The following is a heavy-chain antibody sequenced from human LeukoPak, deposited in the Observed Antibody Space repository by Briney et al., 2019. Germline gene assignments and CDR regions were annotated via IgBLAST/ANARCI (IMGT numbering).Heavy chain of an antibody. J-gene: IGHJ5*02. D-gene: IGHD3-10*01. CDR1: GYTFTSYD. Sequence: ASVKVSCKASGYTFTSYDINWVRQATGQGLEWMGWMNPNSGNTGYAQKFQGRVTMTRNTSISTAYMELSSLRSEDTAVYYCARAGYWFGDLDPWGQGTLVTVSS. V-gene: IGHV1-8*01. CDR3: ARAGYWFGDLDP. CDR2: MNPNSGNT.